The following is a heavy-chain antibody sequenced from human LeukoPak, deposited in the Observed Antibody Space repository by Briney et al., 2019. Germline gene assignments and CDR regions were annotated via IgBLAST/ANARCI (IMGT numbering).Heavy chain of an antibody. V-gene: IGHV3-48*03. CDR1: GFIFDTHD. Sequence: GGSLRLSCGASGFIFDTHDMHWVRQAPGKGLEWVSYISSSGSTIYYADPVKGRFTISRDNAKNSLYLQMNSLRAEDTAVYYCAELGITMIGGVWGKGTTVTISS. CDR3: AELGITMIGGV. CDR2: ISSSGSTI. J-gene: IGHJ6*04. D-gene: IGHD3-10*02.